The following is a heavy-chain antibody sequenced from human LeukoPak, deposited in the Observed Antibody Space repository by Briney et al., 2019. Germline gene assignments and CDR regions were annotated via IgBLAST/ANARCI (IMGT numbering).Heavy chain of an antibody. CDR3: ASSTIFGVVANWFDP. CDR1: GGSFSGYS. J-gene: IGHJ5*02. V-gene: IGHV4-34*01. CDR2: INHSGGT. D-gene: IGHD3-3*01. Sequence: PSETLSLTCAVYGGSFSGYSWSWIRQPPGKGLEWIGEINHSGGTKYNPPLKSRVAISVDTSKNQFSLKLSSVTAADTAVYYCASSTIFGVVANWFDPWGQGTLVTVSS.